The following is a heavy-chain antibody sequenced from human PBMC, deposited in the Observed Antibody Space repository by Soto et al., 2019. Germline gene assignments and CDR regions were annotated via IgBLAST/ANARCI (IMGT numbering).Heavy chain of an antibody. Sequence: QVRLEQWGAGLLKPSETLSLTCAIYGASLGGFHWTWLRQAPGKGLEWIGELIHGGSTNYNPSLKGRVSFSLDTSKNQFSLHLMSVTAADTAVYYCARSPLGYDYVRQTWREVGDSFDIWGRGTVVTVSS. CDR2: LIHGGST. D-gene: IGHD3-16*01. CDR3: ARSPLGYDYVRQTWREVGDSFDI. CDR1: GASLGGFH. J-gene: IGHJ3*02. V-gene: IGHV4-34*12.